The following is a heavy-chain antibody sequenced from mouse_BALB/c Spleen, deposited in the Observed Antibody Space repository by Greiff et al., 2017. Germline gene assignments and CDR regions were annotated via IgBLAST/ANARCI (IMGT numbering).Heavy chain of an antibody. Sequence: EVQLVESGGGLVQPGGSRKLSCAASGFTFSSFGMHWVRQAPEKGLEWVAYISSGSSTIYYADTVKGRFTISRDNPKNTLFLQMTSLRSEDTAMYYCARSVDYFWFAYWGQGTLVTVSA. J-gene: IGHJ3*01. D-gene: IGHD2-4*01. CDR2: ISSGSSTI. CDR3: ARSVDYFWFAY. CDR1: GFTFSSFG. V-gene: IGHV5-17*02.